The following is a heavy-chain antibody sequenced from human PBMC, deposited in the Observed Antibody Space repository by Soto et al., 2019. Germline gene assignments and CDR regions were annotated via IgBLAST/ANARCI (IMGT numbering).Heavy chain of an antibody. J-gene: IGHJ4*02. CDR1: GFTFSTYW. CDR2: INPDGNVG. Sequence: PGGSLRLSCVGSGFTFSTYWMNWVRQAPGKGLEWVANINPDGNVGTYVDSVRGRFTTSRDNAKNSLYLQMSSLRADDTAVYFCAGWGGHDYNYWGQGIMVTVS. D-gene: IGHD4-4*01. CDR3: AGWGGHDYNY. V-gene: IGHV3-7*03.